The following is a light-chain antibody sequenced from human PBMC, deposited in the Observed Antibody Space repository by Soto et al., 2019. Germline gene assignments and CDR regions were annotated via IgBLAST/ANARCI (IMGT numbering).Light chain of an antibody. J-gene: IGKJ3*01. CDR1: QSVSSSY. CDR2: GAS. CDR3: QQYGSSPIT. Sequence: EIVLTQSPGTLSLSPGERPTLSCRASQSVSSSYLAWYQQKPGQTPRLLIYGASSRATGIPDRFSGSGSETDFTLTISILEPEDVAVYYCQQYGSSPITLGPGTEVDIK. V-gene: IGKV3-20*01.